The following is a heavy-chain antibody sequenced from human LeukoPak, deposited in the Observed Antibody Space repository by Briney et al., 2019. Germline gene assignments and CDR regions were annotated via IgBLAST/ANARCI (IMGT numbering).Heavy chain of an antibody. CDR3: ERINVDTAMVGPSYFDY. D-gene: IGHD5-18*01. CDR1: GYTFPNYG. Sequence: SVKVSCHASGYTFPNYGISWVRQAPGQGLEWMGRLIPILGIANYAQKSQGRDTITADKTTSTAYMELRSLRSEDTAVYYCERINVDTAMVGPSYFDYWGQGTLITVSS. V-gene: IGHV1-69*04. CDR2: LIPILGIA. J-gene: IGHJ4*02.